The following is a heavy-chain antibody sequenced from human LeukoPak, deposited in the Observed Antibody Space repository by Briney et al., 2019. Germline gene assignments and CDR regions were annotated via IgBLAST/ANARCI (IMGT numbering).Heavy chain of an antibody. CDR2: IYYSGST. CDR1: GGSISSSSYY. D-gene: IGHD1-26*01. J-gene: IGHJ4*02. Sequence: PSETLSLTCTVSGGSISSSSYYWGWIRQPPGKGLEWIGSIYYSGSTYYNPSLKSRVTISVDTSKNQFSLKLSSVTAADTAVYYCARHEEPPLGSLDYWGQGTLVTVSS. CDR3: ARHEEPPLGSLDY. V-gene: IGHV4-39*01.